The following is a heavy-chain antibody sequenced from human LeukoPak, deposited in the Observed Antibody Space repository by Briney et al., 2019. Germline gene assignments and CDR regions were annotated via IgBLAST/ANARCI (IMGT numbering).Heavy chain of an antibody. CDR3: ARGPGGRSGYYPLEDHYYYYYMDV. CDR2: ISAYKGNT. Sequence: ASVKVSCKASGYTFTSYGINWLRQAPGQGLEWMGWISAYKGNTNYAQKFQGRVTMTTDTSTSTAYMELRSLRSDDTAVYYCARGPGGRSGYYPLEDHYYYYYMDVWGKGTTVTVSS. V-gene: IGHV1-18*01. CDR1: GYTFTSYG. J-gene: IGHJ6*03. D-gene: IGHD3-22*01.